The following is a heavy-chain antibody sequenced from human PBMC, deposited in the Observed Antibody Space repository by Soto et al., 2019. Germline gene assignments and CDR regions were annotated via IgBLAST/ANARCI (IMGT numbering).Heavy chain of an antibody. CDR1: RVAFSKFI. D-gene: IGHD6-19*01. J-gene: IGHJ6*02. CDR3: AKVRYSSPMCYYYGMDV. CDR2: IIPIFGTA. V-gene: IGHV1-69*01. Sequence: QAQLEQSGGEVKKPGSSVKVSCKASRVAFSKFIVTWVRQAPGLGLEWVGGIIPIFGTANYAQKFQGRVTLTAYEYTTTSYMEVNNLRSEDTAVYYCAKVRYSSPMCYYYGMDVWCQGTTVPVSS.